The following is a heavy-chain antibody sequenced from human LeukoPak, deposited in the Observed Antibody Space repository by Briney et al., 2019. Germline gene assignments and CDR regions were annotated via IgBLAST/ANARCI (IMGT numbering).Heavy chain of an antibody. Sequence: GGSLRLSCAASGFTFSNYWMSWVRQAPGKGLEWVANIKQDGSEKYYVDSVKGRFTISRDNAKNSLYLQMNSLRAEDTAVYYCARDAYIVGADGDYYYYYMDVWGKGTTVTVSS. CDR2: IKQDGSEK. CDR1: GFTFSNYW. CDR3: ARDAYIVGADGDYYYYYMDV. J-gene: IGHJ6*03. V-gene: IGHV3-7*01. D-gene: IGHD1-26*01.